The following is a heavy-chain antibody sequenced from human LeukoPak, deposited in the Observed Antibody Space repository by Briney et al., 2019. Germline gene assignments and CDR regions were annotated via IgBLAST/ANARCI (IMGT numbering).Heavy chain of an antibody. CDR3: AIHPGLGGATRSDY. Sequence: GRSLRLSCAASGFTFSSYGMHWVRQAPGKGLEWVAVIWYDGSNKYYADSVKGRFTISRDNSKNTLYLQMNSLRAEDTAVYYCAIHPGLGGATRSDYWGQRTLVTVSS. V-gene: IGHV3-33*01. D-gene: IGHD1-26*01. CDR2: IWYDGSNK. J-gene: IGHJ4*02. CDR1: GFTFSSYG.